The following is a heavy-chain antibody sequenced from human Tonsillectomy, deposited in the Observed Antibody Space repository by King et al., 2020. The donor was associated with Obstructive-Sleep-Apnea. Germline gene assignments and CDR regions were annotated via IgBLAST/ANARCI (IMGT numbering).Heavy chain of an antibody. Sequence: VQLVESWGGLVQPGRSLRLSCSASGFTFDDYAMHWVRQAPGKGLEWVSGSSWNSGSIGYADSVKGRFTISRDNAKNSLYLQMNSLRAEDTALYYCAKDVVVAASYAFDIWGQGTMVTVSS. CDR3: AKDVVVAASYAFDI. CDR2: SSWNSGSI. D-gene: IGHD2-15*01. V-gene: IGHV3-9*01. J-gene: IGHJ3*02. CDR1: GFTFDDYA.